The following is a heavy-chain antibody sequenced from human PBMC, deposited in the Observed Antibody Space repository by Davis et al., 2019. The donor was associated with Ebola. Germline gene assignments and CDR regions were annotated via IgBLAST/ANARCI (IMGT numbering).Heavy chain of an antibody. CDR3: ARHTDY. J-gene: IGHJ4*02. Sequence: SETLSLTCTVSGGSFSPYYWSWIRQPPGKGLEWIGYIYYSGSTNYNPSLKSRVTISVDTSKNQFSLKLTSVTAADTAVYYCARHTDYWGQGTLVTVSS. CDR2: IYYSGST. V-gene: IGHV4-59*08. CDR1: GGSFSPYY.